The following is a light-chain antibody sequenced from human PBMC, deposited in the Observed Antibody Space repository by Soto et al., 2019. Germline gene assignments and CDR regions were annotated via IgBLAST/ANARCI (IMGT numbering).Light chain of an antibody. V-gene: IGKV3-15*01. CDR3: QQYNNWPRRT. J-gene: IGKJ1*01. CDR2: GAS. Sequence: MTQSPSTLSASVGDRVTITCRASQSISSWLAWYQQKPGQAPRLLIYGASTRATGIPARFSGSGSGTEFTLTISSLHSEDFAVYYCQQYNNWPRRTFGQGTKVDIK. CDR1: QSISSW.